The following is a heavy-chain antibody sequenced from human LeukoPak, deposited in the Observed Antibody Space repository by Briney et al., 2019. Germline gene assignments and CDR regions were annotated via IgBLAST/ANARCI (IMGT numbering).Heavy chain of an antibody. J-gene: IGHJ3*02. CDR1: GGSISSYY. D-gene: IGHD1-26*01. CDR3: ARDYWDLNAFDI. Sequence: SETLSLTCTVSGGSISSYYWSWIRQPPGKGLEWMGYIYYSGSTNYNPSLKSRVTISVDTSKNQFSLKLSSVTAADTAVYYCARDYWDLNAFDIWGQGTMVTVSS. V-gene: IGHV4-59*01. CDR2: IYYSGST.